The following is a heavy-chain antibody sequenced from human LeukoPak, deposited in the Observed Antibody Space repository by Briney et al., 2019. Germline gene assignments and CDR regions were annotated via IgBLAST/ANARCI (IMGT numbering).Heavy chain of an antibody. D-gene: IGHD3-22*01. Sequence: PGGSLRLSCAASGFTFSSYSMNWVRQAPGKGLEWVSYISSSSSTIYYADSVKGRFTISRDNAKNSLYLQMNSLRAKDTAVYYCARDPDYYDSSGAPGEYWGQGTLVTVSS. V-gene: IGHV3-48*01. CDR2: ISSSSSTI. CDR1: GFTFSSYS. J-gene: IGHJ4*02. CDR3: ARDPDYYDSSGAPGEY.